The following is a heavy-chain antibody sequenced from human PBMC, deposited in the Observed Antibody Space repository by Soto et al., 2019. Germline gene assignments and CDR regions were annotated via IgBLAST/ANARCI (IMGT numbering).Heavy chain of an antibody. CDR2: IYPGDSDT. J-gene: IGHJ4*02. V-gene: IGHV5-51*01. CDR1: GYSFSNQW. CDR3: ARLEAAAAVYFDS. D-gene: IGHD6-13*01. Sequence: GESLKISCKGSGYSFSNQWIGWVRQMPGKGLEWMGIIYPGDSDTRYSPSFQGQVTISADKSINTASLQWSSLKASDTGIYYCARLEAAAAVYFDSWGQGTLVTVFS.